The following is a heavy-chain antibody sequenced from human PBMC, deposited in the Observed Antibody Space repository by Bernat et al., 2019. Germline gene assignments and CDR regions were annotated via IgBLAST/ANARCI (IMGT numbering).Heavy chain of an antibody. CDR2: IKQDGSER. CDR3: AKCIVAAGRSLYYHYGMDV. Sequence: EVQLVEPGGGLVQPGGSLRLSCAASGFNFGGYWMTWVRQAPGKGLEWVANIKQDGSERFYVDSVKGRFTISRDKAKNSRYLQMTSMRAEDTAVYYCAKCIVAAGRSLYYHYGMDVWGHGTTVTVSS. D-gene: IGHD6-13*01. CDR1: GFNFGGYW. J-gene: IGHJ6*02. V-gene: IGHV3-7*02.